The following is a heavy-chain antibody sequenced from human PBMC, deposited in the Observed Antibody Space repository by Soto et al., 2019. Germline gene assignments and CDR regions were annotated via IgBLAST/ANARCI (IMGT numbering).Heavy chain of an antibody. D-gene: IGHD6-13*01. CDR2: IYYSGST. Sequence: SETLSLTCTVSGGSISSSSYYWGWIRQPPGKGLEWIGSIYYSGSTYYNPSLKSRVTISVDTSKNQFSLKLSSVTAADTAVYYCATGGMGIAAAGTSWFDPWGQGTLVTVSS. V-gene: IGHV4-39*01. J-gene: IGHJ5*02. CDR3: ATGGMGIAAAGTSWFDP. CDR1: GGSISSSSYY.